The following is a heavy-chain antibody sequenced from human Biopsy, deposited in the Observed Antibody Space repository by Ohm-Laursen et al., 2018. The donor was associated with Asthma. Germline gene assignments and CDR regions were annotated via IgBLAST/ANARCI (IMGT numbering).Heavy chain of an antibody. CDR1: GYTFNSAG. J-gene: IGHJ6*02. D-gene: IGHD3-10*01. Sequence: SVKVSCKASGYTFNSAGITWVRQAPGQGLEWMGWISVYNGNTKVAQKLQDRVTKITDTSASTAYMELRSLRSDDTAVYFCARAVDYSHYYGIDVWGQGTTVTVS. CDR3: ARAVDYSHYYGIDV. V-gene: IGHV1-18*01. CDR2: ISVYNGNT.